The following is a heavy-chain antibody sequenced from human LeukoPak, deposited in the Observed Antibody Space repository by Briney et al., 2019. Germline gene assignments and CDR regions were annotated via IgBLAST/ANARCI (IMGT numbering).Heavy chain of an antibody. CDR2: IHPSDSDT. CDR3: ARFPDPRSSQQQYYYYYYGMDV. J-gene: IGHJ6*02. V-gene: IGHV5-51*01. Sequence: GESLKISCKGSGYTFINYWIAWVRQMPGKGLEWMGIIHPSDSDTRYSPSFQGQVTISADKSISTAYLQWSSLKASDTAMYYCARFPDPRSSQQQYYYYYYGMDVWCQGTTVTVSS. CDR1: GYTFINYW. D-gene: IGHD6-6*01.